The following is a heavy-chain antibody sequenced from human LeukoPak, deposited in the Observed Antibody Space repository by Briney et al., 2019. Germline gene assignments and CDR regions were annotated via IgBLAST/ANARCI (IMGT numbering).Heavy chain of an antibody. J-gene: IGHJ4*02. CDR1: GFTFSSYS. CDR2: ISSSSTI. CDR3: AAHCSSTSCYEIRGYSSSWIDY. V-gene: IGHV3-48*01. Sequence: GGSLRLSCAASGFTFSSYSMNWVRQAPGKGLEWVSYISSSSTIYYADSVKGRFTISRDNAKNSLYLQMNSLRAEDTAVYYCAAHCSSTSCYEIRGYSSSWIDYWGQGTLVTVSS. D-gene: IGHD2-2*01.